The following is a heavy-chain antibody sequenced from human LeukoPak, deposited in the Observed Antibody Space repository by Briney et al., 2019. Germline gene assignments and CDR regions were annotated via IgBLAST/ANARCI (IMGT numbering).Heavy chain of an antibody. D-gene: IGHD4-11*01. Sequence: GGSLRLSCAASGFTFSSYGMHWVRQAPGKGLEWVAVISHDGGSKYYADSVKGQFTISRDNSENTLYLQMNGLRAEDTAVYYCAKEGTTFTSRRIDSWGQGTLVTVSS. CDR1: GFTFSSYG. J-gene: IGHJ4*02. V-gene: IGHV3-30*18. CDR2: ISHDGGSK. CDR3: AKEGTTFTSRRIDS.